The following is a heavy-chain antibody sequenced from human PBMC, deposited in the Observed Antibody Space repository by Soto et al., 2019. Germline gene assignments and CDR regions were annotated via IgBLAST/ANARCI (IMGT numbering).Heavy chain of an antibody. J-gene: IGHJ3*02. CDR3: AQTTSTYYYDSSGYYPYDAFDI. Sequence: QITLKESGPTLVKPTQTLTLTCTFSGFSLSTSGVGVGWIRQPPGKALEWLALISWNDDKRYSPSLKRRLTIPYESSKNHVVLTMTNMDPVDTATYYCAQTTSTYYYDSSGYYPYDAFDIWGQGTMVTVSS. CDR1: GFSLSTSGVG. V-gene: IGHV2-5*01. D-gene: IGHD3-22*01. CDR2: ISWNDDK.